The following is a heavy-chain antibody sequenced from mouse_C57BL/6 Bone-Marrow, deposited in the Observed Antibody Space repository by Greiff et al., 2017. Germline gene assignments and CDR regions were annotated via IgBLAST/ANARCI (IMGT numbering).Heavy chain of an antibody. CDR1: GFSLTSYG. J-gene: IGHJ1*03. CDR2: IWSGGST. D-gene: IGHD3-1*01. Sequence: QVHVKQSGPGLVQPSQSLSITCTVSGFSLTSYGVHWVRQSPGKGLEWLGVIWSGGSTDYNAAFISRLSISKDNSKSHVFFKMNSLQADDTAIYYCARGLLWYFDVWGTGTTVTVSS. V-gene: IGHV2-2*01. CDR3: ARGLLWYFDV.